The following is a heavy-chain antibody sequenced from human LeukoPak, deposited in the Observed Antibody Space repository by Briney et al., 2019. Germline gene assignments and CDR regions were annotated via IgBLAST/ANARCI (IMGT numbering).Heavy chain of an antibody. D-gene: IGHD3-10*01. Sequence: GGSLRLSCAASGFTFSGYGMHWVRQAPGKGLEWVAFIWYDASNKYYVDSVKGRFTISRDNSKNTLFLQMNSLRVEDTAVYCCARDRGDYYYFDYWGQGTLVTVSS. J-gene: IGHJ4*02. CDR2: IWYDASNK. CDR1: GFTFSGYG. CDR3: ARDRGDYYYFDY. V-gene: IGHV3-33*01.